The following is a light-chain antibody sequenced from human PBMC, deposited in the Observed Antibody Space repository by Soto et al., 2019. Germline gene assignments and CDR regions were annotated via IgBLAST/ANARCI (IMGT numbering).Light chain of an antibody. CDR2: SHN. V-gene: IGLV1-44*01. Sequence: QSVLTQPPSASGTPGQRVTISCSGSSSNIGSNTVNWYQHLPGTAPKLLIYSHNQRPSGVPDRFSGAKSGTSASLAISGLQSEDDADYYCAAWDDSLDGVLFGGGTKLTVL. CDR3: AAWDDSLDGVL. J-gene: IGLJ2*01. CDR1: SSNIGSNT.